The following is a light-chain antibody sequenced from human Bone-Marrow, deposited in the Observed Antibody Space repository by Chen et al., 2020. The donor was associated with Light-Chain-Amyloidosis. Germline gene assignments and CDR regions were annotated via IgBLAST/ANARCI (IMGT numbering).Light chain of an antibody. CDR3: QSADSSGTYEVI. J-gene: IGLJ2*01. CDR1: DLPTKY. Sequence: YELTHPPSVSVAPGQTARITCSGDDLPTKYAYWYQQKPGQAPALVIHRDTERPSGISERFSGSSSGTTATLTISGVQAEDEADYHCQSADSSGTYEVIFGGGTKLTVL. V-gene: IGLV3-25*03. CDR2: RDT.